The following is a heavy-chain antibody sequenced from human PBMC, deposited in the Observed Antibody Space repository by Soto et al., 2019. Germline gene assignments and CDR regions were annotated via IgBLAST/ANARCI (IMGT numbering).Heavy chain of an antibody. CDR3: AKRAPTGTNYYYHYGMDG. CDR1: GFTFSSYA. CDR2: ISGSGGST. Sequence: EVQLLESGGGLVQPGGSLRLSCAASGFTFSSYAMSWVRQAPGKGLEWVSAISGSGGSTYYADSVKGRFTISRDNSKNPLYLQKNSLRAEDTAGNYRAKRAPTGTNYYYHYGMDGWGQGTTVTVSS. V-gene: IGHV3-23*01. D-gene: IGHD1-7*01. J-gene: IGHJ6*02.